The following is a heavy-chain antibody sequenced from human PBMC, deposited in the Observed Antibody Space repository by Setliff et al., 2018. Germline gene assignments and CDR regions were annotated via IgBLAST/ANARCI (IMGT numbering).Heavy chain of an antibody. CDR1: GYTLTELS. CDR3: ATGGYSGYDYVY. Sequence: ASVKVSCKVSGYTLTELSRHWVRQAPGKGLEWMGGFDPEDGEAIYAQKFQGRVTMTEDTSTDTAYMELSSLRSEDTAVYYYATGGYSGYDYVYWGQGTLVTVSS. V-gene: IGHV1-24*01. CDR2: FDPEDGEA. D-gene: IGHD5-12*01. J-gene: IGHJ4*02.